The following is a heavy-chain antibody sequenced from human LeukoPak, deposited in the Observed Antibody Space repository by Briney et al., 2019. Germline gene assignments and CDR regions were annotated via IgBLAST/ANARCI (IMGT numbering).Heavy chain of an antibody. D-gene: IGHD5-24*01. V-gene: IGHV1-3*01. CDR3: ARDGYNHWFDP. Sequence: GASVKVSCKASGYTFTSYAMHWVRQAPGQRLEWMGWINAGNGNTKYSQKFQGRITITTDISASTVYMELSSLRSEDTAVYYCARDGYNHWFDPWGQGTLVTVSS. CDR1: GYTFTSYA. J-gene: IGHJ5*02. CDR2: INAGNGNT.